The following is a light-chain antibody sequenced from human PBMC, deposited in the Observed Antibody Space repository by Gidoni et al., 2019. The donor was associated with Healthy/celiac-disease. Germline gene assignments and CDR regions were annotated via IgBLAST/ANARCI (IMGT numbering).Light chain of an antibody. CDR2: AAS. CDR3: QQSYSTPIT. CDR1: QSISSY. Sequence: DIQMTQSPSFLSASVGDRVTITCRASQSISSYLNWYQQKPGKAPKLLIYAASSLQSGVPSRFSGSGPGTDFTLTISSLQPEDFATYYCQQSYSTPITFGQGTRLEIK. V-gene: IGKV1-39*01. J-gene: IGKJ5*01.